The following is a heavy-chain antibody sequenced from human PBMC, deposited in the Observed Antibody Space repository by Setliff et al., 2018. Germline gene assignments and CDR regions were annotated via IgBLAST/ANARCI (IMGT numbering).Heavy chain of an antibody. V-gene: IGHV4-61*09. CDR2: IYTTGRT. D-gene: IGHD3-10*01. J-gene: IGHJ4*02. CDR1: GDSISSGNFY. Sequence: PSETLSLTCSVSGDSISSGNFYWTWIRQPAGKGLEWIGHIYTTGRTDYNPSLKSRVTISLDTPKNQFSLKLTSVTAADTAVYYCARDRYYGSGSYYNYFDKWGQGSLGTVPQ. CDR3: ARDRYYGSGSYYNYFDK.